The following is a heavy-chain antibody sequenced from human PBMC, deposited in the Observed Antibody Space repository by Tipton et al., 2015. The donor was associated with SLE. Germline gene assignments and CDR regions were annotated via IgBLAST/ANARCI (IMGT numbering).Heavy chain of an antibody. J-gene: IGHJ3*02. CDR3: ASRGQSNWPPPHAFDI. D-gene: IGHD3-10*01. V-gene: IGHV4-39*07. Sequence: TLSLTCTVSGGSISSSSYYWGWIRQPPGKGLEWIGSIYYSGSTCYNPSLKSRVTISVDTSKNQFSLKLSSVTAADTAVYYCASRGQSNWPPPHAFDIWGQGTMVTVSS. CDR1: GGSISSSSYY. CDR2: IYYSGST.